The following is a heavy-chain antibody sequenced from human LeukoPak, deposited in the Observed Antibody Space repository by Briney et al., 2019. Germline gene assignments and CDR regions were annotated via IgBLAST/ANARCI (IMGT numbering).Heavy chain of an antibody. V-gene: IGHV6-1*01. J-gene: IGHJ4*02. CDR2: TYYRSKWYN. CDR3: ARTPGSGSLFFDY. D-gene: IGHD3-10*01. CDR1: GDSISSNNAA. Sequence: SQTLSLTCAISGDSISSNNAAWNWGRQSPSRGLEWLGRTYYRSKWYNDYAVTVKSRITINPDTSKNQFSLQLNSVTPEDTAVYYCARTPGSGSLFFDYWGQGTRVTVSS.